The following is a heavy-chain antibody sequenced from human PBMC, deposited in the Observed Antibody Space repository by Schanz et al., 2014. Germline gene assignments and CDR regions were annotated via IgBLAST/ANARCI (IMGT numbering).Heavy chain of an antibody. CDR2: VSSDGNND. Sequence: VHLVESGGGLVQPGGSLRLSCAASGFTFSTHAMHWVRQAPGKGLEWVALVSSDGNNDYYTDSVKGRFTISRDNSKNTVHLQMNSLRAEDTAVYFCVSQTGSPNYWGQGTLVTVSS. D-gene: IGHD6-13*01. CDR1: GFTFSTHA. CDR3: VSQTGSPNY. V-gene: IGHV3-30*03. J-gene: IGHJ4*02.